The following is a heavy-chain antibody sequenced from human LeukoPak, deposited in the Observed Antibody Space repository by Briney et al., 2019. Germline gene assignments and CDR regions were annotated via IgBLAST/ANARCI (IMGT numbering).Heavy chain of an antibody. CDR3: SSAGLSSGSYSFNY. CDR1: GGSISSYY. D-gene: IGHD3-10*01. Sequence: SETLSLTCTVSGGSISSYYWSGIRQPPGTGLEWIGLINYSGSTNYNPSLKSRVTISLDTSKNQFSLKLSSVTAADTAVYYCSSAGLSSGSYSFNYWGQGTLVTVSS. V-gene: IGHV4-59*01. J-gene: IGHJ4*02. CDR2: INYSGST.